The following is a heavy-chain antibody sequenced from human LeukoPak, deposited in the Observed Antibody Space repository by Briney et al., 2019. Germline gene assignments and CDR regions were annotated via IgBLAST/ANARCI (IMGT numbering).Heavy chain of an antibody. J-gene: IGHJ4*02. V-gene: IGHV3-23*01. Sequence: GGSLRLSCAPSGFTFSSYAMSWVRQAPGRGLEWVSTISGSGSNTYYAESVKGRSTISRDNSKSTLDLQMSSLRVEDTAVYYCAKDIYGSGSYGYFDYWGQGTLVTVSS. CDR1: GFTFSSYA. CDR3: AKDIYGSGSYGYFDY. D-gene: IGHD3-10*01. CDR2: ISGSGSNT.